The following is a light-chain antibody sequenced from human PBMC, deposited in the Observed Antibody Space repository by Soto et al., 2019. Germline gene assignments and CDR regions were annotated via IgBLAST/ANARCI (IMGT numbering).Light chain of an antibody. CDR1: SSDIGGYNY. J-gene: IGLJ2*01. CDR3: SSYAGSNMGV. Sequence: QSVLTQPPSASGSPGQSVAISCTGTSSDIGGYNYVSWYQIHPGKAPKLMTYEVNKRPSGVPDRFSGSKSGNTASLIVSGLQAEDETDYYCSSYAGSNMGVFGGGTKLTVL. V-gene: IGLV2-8*01. CDR2: EVN.